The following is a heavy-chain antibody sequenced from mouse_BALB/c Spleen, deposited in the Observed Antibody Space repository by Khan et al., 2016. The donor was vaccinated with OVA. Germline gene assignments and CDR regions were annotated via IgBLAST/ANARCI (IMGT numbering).Heavy chain of an antibody. D-gene: IGHD1-1*01. CDR3: ARRKYYDYALDY. Sequence: EVKLEESGPGLVKPSQSLSLTCTVTGYSITSNYAWSWIRQFPGNKLEWMGYISYSGSTNYNPSLKSRISVTLDTSENQFFLQLNSVTTEDPATYYCARRKYYDYALDYWGQGTSLTVSS. CDR2: ISYSGST. J-gene: IGHJ4*01. V-gene: IGHV3-2*02. CDR1: GYSITSNYA.